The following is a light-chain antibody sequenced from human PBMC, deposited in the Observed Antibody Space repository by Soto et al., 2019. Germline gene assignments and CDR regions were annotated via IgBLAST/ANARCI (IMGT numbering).Light chain of an antibody. CDR2: EVS. V-gene: IGLV2-8*01. Sequence: QSALTQPPSASGSPVQSGTISCTGTSSDVGGYNYVSWYQQNPGKAPKLMMYEVSERPSGVPDRFSGSKSSNTASLTVSGLQAEDEADYYGSSYAGSNNVVFGTGTKLTVL. CDR1: SSDVGGYNY. CDR3: SSYAGSNNVV. J-gene: IGLJ1*01.